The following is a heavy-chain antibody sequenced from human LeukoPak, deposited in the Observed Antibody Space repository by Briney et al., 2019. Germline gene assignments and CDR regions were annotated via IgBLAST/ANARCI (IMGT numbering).Heavy chain of an antibody. D-gene: IGHD6-13*01. Sequence: PGGSLRLSCAASGFTFNNYAMSWVRQAPGKGLEWVSAISGSGGSTYYADSVKGRFTISRDNSKNSLYLQMNRLRDEATAVYYCASKVYSSSWFDYWGQGTMVTVSS. CDR3: ASKVYSSSWFDY. V-gene: IGHV3-23*01. CDR1: GFTFNNYA. CDR2: ISGSGGST. J-gene: IGHJ4*02.